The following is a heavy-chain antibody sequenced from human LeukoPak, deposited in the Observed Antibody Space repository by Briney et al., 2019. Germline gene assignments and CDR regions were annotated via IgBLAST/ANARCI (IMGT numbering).Heavy chain of an antibody. Sequence: PSETLSLTCTVSGGSISSYYWSWIRQPPGKGLEWIGYIYYSGSTNYNPSLKSRVTISVDTSKNQFSLKLSSVTAADTAVYYCGSLDSSGWYFWFDPWGQGTLVTVSS. D-gene: IGHD6-19*01. CDR3: GSLDSSGWYFWFDP. CDR1: GGSISSYY. V-gene: IGHV4-59*01. CDR2: IYYSGST. J-gene: IGHJ5*02.